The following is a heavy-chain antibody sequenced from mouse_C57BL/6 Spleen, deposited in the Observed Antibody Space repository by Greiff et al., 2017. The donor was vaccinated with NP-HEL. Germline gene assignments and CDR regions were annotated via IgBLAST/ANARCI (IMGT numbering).Heavy chain of an antibody. CDR2: ISNGGGST. CDR1: GFTFSDYY. CDR3: ARHSTEGFAY. Sequence: EVKLMESGGGLVQPGGSLKLSCAASGFTFSDYYMYWVRQTPEKRLEWVAYISNGGGSTYYPDTVKGRFTISRDNAKNTLYLQMSRLKSEDTAMYYCARHSTEGFAYWGQGTLVTVSA. V-gene: IGHV5-12*01. J-gene: IGHJ3*01.